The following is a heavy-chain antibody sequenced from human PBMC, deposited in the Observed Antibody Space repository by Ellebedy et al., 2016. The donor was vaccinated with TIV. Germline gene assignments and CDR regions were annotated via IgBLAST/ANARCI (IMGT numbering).Heavy chain of an antibody. Sequence: PGGSLRLSCAASRFTFSIYWMSWVRQAPGKGLEWVANINQDGSEEYYVDSVNGRFTISRDNSKNSLFLQMNSLRVEDTAMYFCARAVATGTVDYWGQGNLVIVSS. D-gene: IGHD1-1*01. V-gene: IGHV3-7*04. J-gene: IGHJ4*02. CDR1: RFTFSIYW. CDR3: ARAVATGTVDY. CDR2: INQDGSEE.